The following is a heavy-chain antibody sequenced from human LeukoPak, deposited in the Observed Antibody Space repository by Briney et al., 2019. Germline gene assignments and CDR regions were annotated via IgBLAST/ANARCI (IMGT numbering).Heavy chain of an antibody. CDR1: VGSITTTNYY. CDR2: MYHSGIT. V-gene: IGHV4-39*01. CDR3: ARQDYSSPEGWFDP. Sequence: SETLSLTCTVSVGSITTTNYYWAWIRQPPGRGLEWIGSMYHSGITYYNPSLKSRVTMSVDRSKDQFSLKLISVTAADTAVYYCARQDYSSPEGWFDPWGHGTLVTVSS. J-gene: IGHJ5*02. D-gene: IGHD6-13*01.